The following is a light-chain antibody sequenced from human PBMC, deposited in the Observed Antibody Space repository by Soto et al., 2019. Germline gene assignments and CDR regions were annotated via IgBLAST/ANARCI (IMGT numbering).Light chain of an antibody. CDR2: GAS. CDR3: QQYNNWPRRT. J-gene: IGKJ1*01. Sequence: EIVMTQSPATLSVSPGGRATLSCRSSQSVSSKLAWYQQKRGQAPRLLIYGASTRATGIPARFSGSGSGTEFTLTISSLQSEDFAVYYCQQYNNWPRRTFGQGTKVEIK. V-gene: IGKV3-15*01. CDR1: QSVSSK.